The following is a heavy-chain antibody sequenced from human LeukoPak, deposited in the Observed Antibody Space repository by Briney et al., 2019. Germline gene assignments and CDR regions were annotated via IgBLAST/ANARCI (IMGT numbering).Heavy chain of an antibody. CDR2: MNPKSGAT. CDR3: AKGTNIVVIPAARDFDY. Sequence: ASVKVSCKTSGYTSTIYDINWVRQATGRGLEWMGWMNPKSGATGYAQKFQGRVTMTRDTSISTAYMELSSLTSDDTAVYYCAKGTNIVVIPAARDFDYWGQGTLVTVSS. V-gene: IGHV1-8*01. J-gene: IGHJ4*02. D-gene: IGHD2-2*01. CDR1: GYTSTIYD.